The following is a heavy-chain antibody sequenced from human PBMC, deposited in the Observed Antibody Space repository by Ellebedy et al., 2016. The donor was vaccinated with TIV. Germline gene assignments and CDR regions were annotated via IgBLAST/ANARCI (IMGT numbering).Heavy chain of an antibody. V-gene: IGHV3-7*01. D-gene: IGHD6-13*01. J-gene: IGHJ5*02. Sequence: GESLKISXTASGFTFSRRWMGWVRQAPGKGLEWVANIKEDETEKYYAESVKGRFTISRDNAKNSLYLEMKSLRAEDTALYYCAGYGCPANFDPWGQGTLVTVSS. CDR3: AGYGCPANFDP. CDR2: IKEDETEK. CDR1: GFTFSRRW.